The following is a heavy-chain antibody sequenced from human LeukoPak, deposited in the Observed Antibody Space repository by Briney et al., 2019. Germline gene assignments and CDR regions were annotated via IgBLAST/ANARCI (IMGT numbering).Heavy chain of an antibody. Sequence: SETLSLTYTVSGGSISSGDYYWSCIRQPPGKGLEWIGYIYYSGSTYYNPSLKSRVSISVDTSKNQFSLKLSSVTAADTAMYYCARGYSYGHSGTFDIWGQGTMVTVSS. J-gene: IGHJ3*02. CDR1: GGSISSGDYY. D-gene: IGHD5-18*01. V-gene: IGHV4-30-4*01. CDR3: ARGYSYGHSGTFDI. CDR2: IYYSGST.